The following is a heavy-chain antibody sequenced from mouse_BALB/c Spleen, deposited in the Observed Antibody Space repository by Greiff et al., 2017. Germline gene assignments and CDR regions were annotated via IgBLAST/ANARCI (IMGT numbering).Heavy chain of an antibody. CDR2: IWAGGST. Sequence: VQLQQSGPGLVAPSQSLSITCTVSGFSLTSYGVHWVRQPPGKGLEWLGVIWAGGSTNYNSAHMSRLSISQDNSKSQVFLKMNSLQTDDTAMYYCARDAGRYDWYFDVWGAGTTVTVSS. CDR3: ARDAGRYDWYFDV. D-gene: IGHD2-14*01. J-gene: IGHJ1*01. V-gene: IGHV2-9*02. CDR1: GFSLTSYG.